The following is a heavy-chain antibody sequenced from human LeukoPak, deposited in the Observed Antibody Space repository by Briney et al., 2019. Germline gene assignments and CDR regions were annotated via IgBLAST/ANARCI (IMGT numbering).Heavy chain of an antibody. Sequence: SETLSLTRTVSGGSISSGGYYWSWIRQHPGKGLERIGYIYYSGSTYYNPSPKSRVTISVDTSKNQFSLKLSSVTAADTAVYYCARVERGYSYGYLWDYYYYMDVWGKGTTVTVSS. J-gene: IGHJ6*03. D-gene: IGHD5-18*01. V-gene: IGHV4-31*03. CDR2: IYYSGST. CDR3: ARVERGYSYGYLWDYYYYMDV. CDR1: GGSISSGGYY.